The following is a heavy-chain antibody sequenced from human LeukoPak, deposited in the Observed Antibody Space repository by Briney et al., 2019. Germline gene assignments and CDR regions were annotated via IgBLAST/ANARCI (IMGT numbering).Heavy chain of an antibody. V-gene: IGHV4-4*07. CDR3: ARVSHNWFDP. Sequence: SETLSLTCTVSGGSISSYYWSWIRQPAGEGMEWIGRIYTSGSTNYNPSLKSRVTMSVDTSKNHFSLKLSSVTAADTAVYYCARVSHNWFDPWGQGTLVTVSS. J-gene: IGHJ5*02. CDR2: IYTSGST. CDR1: GGSISSYY.